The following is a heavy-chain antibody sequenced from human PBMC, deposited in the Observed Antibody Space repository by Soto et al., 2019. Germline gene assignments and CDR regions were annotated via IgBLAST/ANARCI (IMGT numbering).Heavy chain of an antibody. V-gene: IGHV3-48*01. CDR1: GFSFTTYG. CDR3: AMEQRRPDALDI. Sequence: GGSLRLSCAASGFSFTTYGMHWVRQAPGKGLEWLSYISDSSNIIYYADSVKGRFTISRDNAKNSLYLQMNSLIAEDKAIDYGAMEQRRPDALDIWSQGT. J-gene: IGHJ3*02. D-gene: IGHD1-1*01. CDR2: ISDSSNII.